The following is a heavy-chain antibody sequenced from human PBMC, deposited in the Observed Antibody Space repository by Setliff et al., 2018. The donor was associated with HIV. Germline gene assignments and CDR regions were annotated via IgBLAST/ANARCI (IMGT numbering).Heavy chain of an antibody. D-gene: IGHD1-26*01. CDR1: GFSFSSYW. J-gene: IGHJ3*02. CDR3: ARDRGRPDSFDI. V-gene: IGHV3-74*01. Sequence: PGGSLRLSCAASGFSFSSYWMHWVRQVPGKGLVWVSHINSDGSGTKYADSVKGRFTMSRDNAKNTLYLQMNSLRAEDTALYFCARDRGRPDSFDIWGQGTMVTVSS. CDR2: INSDGSGT.